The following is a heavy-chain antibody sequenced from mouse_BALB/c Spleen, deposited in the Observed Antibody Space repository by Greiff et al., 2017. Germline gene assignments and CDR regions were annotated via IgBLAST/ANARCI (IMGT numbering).Heavy chain of an antibody. D-gene: IGHD1-1*01. J-gene: IGHJ4*01. CDR2: ISPGDGST. V-gene: IGHV1-77*01. Sequence: VQLQQSGAELVRPGASVKMSCKASGYTFTSYAMNWVRQRHEQGLEWIGWISPGDGSTNYNEKFKGKATLTADKSSSTAYMQLSRLTSEDSAVYFCARAEVVDMDYWGQGTAVTVSS. CDR3: ARAEVVDMDY. CDR1: GYTFTSYA.